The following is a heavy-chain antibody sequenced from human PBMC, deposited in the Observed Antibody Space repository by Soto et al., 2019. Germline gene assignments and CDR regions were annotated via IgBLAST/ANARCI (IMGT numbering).Heavy chain of an antibody. Sequence: PSETLSLTCAVYGGSFSGYYWSWIRQPPGKGLEWIGEINHSGSTNYNPSLKSRVTISVDTSKNQFSLKLSSVTAADTAVYYCARTTQIPYFYYYYGMDVWGQGTRVTVSS. V-gene: IGHV4-34*01. CDR2: INHSGST. CDR1: GGSFSGYY. CDR3: ARTTQIPYFYYYYGMDV. J-gene: IGHJ6*02. D-gene: IGHD3-10*01.